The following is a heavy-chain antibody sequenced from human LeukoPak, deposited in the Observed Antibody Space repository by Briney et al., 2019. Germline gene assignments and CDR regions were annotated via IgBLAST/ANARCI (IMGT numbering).Heavy chain of an antibody. V-gene: IGHV3-11*01. J-gene: IGHJ4*02. Sequence: GGSLRLSCAASGFNFGGHYMSWVRQAPGKGPEWISYISGSGGDIAYADSVKGRFTISRDNAKNSLHLQMNSLRVEDTAVYHCVRHSGRAGGQWGQGTLIAVSP. CDR3: VRHSGRAGGQ. CDR2: ISGSGGDI. CDR1: GFNFGGHY. D-gene: IGHD3-10*01.